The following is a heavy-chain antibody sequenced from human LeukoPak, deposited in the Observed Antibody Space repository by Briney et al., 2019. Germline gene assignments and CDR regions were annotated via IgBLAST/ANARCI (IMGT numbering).Heavy chain of an antibody. V-gene: IGHV3-23*01. CDR1: GFTFSNYA. D-gene: IGHD5-18*01. Sequence: GGSLRLSCAASGFTFSNYAMSWVRQAPGKGLEWVSGISGSGGSTYYADSVKGRFTISRDNSKNTLHLQMNSLRAEDTAIYYCARSPTKRVTEDYWGQGTLVTVSS. CDR3: ARSPTKRVTEDY. J-gene: IGHJ4*02. CDR2: ISGSGGST.